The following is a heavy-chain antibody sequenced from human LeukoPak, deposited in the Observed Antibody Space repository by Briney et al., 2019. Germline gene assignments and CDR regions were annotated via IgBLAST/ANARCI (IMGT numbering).Heavy chain of an antibody. CDR2: ISYDGSDE. V-gene: IGHV3-30*04. CDR1: GFTFSAYV. CDR3: ARGYDSNGYYVPFGY. J-gene: IGHJ4*02. D-gene: IGHD3-22*01. Sequence: GRSLRLSCAASGFTFSAYVMHWVRQAPGKGLEWVAFISYDGSDEYIADSVKGRLTVSRDNSKDTMYLQMNSLTAEDTAVYYCARGYDSNGYYVPFGYWGQGTLVSVSS.